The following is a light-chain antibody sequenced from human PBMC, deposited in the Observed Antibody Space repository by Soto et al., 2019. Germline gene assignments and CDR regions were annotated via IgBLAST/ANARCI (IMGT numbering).Light chain of an antibody. Sequence: QSALTQPASVSGSPGQSITISCTGTTNDIGGYKYVSWYQQHPGKAPKLIIFEVTNRPSGVSNRFSGSKSGNTASLTISGLQAEDEADFYFSSYTSTSALVFGTGTKLTVL. V-gene: IGLV2-14*01. J-gene: IGLJ1*01. CDR3: SSYTSTSALV. CDR1: TNDIGGYKY. CDR2: EVT.